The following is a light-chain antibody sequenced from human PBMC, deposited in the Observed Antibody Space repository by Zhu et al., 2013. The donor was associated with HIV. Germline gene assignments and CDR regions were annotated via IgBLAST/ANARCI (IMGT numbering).Light chain of an antibody. Sequence: QSLLTQPPSASGSPGQRVTISCSGSSSNIGNDYVHWYQQLPGTAPKLLIYGNNRRPSGVPDRFSASQSGTSASLAISGLQSEDEAHYFCAAWDDSLRNWMFGGGTKVTVL. CDR1: SSNIGNDY. J-gene: IGLJ3*02. V-gene: IGLV1-47*01. CDR2: GNN. CDR3: AAWDDSLRNWM.